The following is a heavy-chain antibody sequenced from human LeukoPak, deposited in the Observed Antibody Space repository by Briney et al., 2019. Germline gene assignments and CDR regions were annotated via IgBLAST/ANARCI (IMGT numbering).Heavy chain of an antibody. CDR3: ARAGDYYDSSGYHNSS. D-gene: IGHD3-22*01. V-gene: IGHV1-69*06. J-gene: IGHJ4*02. Sequence: SVKVSCKASGGTFSSYAISWVRQAPGQGLEWMGGIIPIFGTANYAQKFQGRVTITADKSTRTAYMELSSLRSEDTAVYYCARAGDYYDSSGYHNSSWGQGTLVTVSS. CDR1: GGTFSSYA. CDR2: IIPIFGTA.